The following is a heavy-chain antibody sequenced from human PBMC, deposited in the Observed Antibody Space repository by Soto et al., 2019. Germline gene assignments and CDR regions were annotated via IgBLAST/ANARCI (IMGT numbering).Heavy chain of an antibody. CDR1: GGSVSSGSYY. D-gene: IGHD2-21*02. CDR3: ARDQRCGGDCRWFDP. CDR2: IYYSGST. J-gene: IGHJ5*02. Sequence: WETLSLTCTVSGGSVSSGSYYWSWIRQPPGKGLEWIGYIYYSGSTNYNPSLKSRVTISVDTSKNQFSLKLSSVTAADTAVYYCARDQRCGGDCRWFDPWGQGTLVTVSS. V-gene: IGHV4-61*01.